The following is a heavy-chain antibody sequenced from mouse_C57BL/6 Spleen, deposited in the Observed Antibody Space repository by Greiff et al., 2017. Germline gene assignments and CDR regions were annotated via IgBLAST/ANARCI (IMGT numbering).Heavy chain of an antibody. Sequence: QVQLQQPGAELVMPGASVKLSCKASGYTFTSYWMHWVKQRPGQGLEWIGEIDPSDSYTNYNQKFKGKSTLTVDKSSSTAYMQLSSLTSEDSAVYYCARSLWGYFDVWGTGTTVTVSS. V-gene: IGHV1-69*01. D-gene: IGHD1-1*02. CDR3: ARSLWGYFDV. J-gene: IGHJ1*03. CDR2: IDPSDSYT. CDR1: GYTFTSYW.